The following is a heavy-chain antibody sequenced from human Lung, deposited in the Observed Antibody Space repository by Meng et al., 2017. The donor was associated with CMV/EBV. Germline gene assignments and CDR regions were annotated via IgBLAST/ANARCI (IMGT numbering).Heavy chain of an antibody. CDR3: ARDPSNTSGRYAYFDY. D-gene: IGHD6-19*01. J-gene: IGHJ4*02. Sequence: LVQSGAEVTKPGASVRVSCKASGYTFTHHGISWIRQAPGQGLEWMGWISRYNGDTNYAQKLQGRVTMTTDTSTNTAYMDLRGLRSDDTAVYYCARDPSNTSGRYAYFDYWGQGTLVTVSS. V-gene: IGHV1-18*01. CDR2: ISRYNGDT. CDR1: GYTFTHHG.